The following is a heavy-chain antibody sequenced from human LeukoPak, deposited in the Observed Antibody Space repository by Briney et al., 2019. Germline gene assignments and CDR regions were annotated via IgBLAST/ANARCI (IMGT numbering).Heavy chain of an antibody. CDR3: AKEGSTYYDFWSGYFDY. CDR2: ISYDGSNK. V-gene: IGHV3-30*18. J-gene: IGHJ4*02. CDR1: GFTFGSYR. D-gene: IGHD3-3*01. Sequence: PGGSLRLSCAASGFTFGSYRMHWVRQAPGKGLEWVAVISYDGSNKYYADSVKGRFTISRDNSKNTLYLQMNSLRAEDTAVYYCAKEGSTYYDFWSGYFDYWGQGTLVTVSS.